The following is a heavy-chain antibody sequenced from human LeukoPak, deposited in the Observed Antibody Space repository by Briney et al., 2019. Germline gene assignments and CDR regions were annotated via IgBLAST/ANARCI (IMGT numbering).Heavy chain of an antibody. Sequence: PSETLSLTCGVSGGSFSSHYWTWIRQPPGKGLEWIGEINPRGSNNYNPSLESRVTVSADTSRNQLSLSLTSVTAADSAVYFCARGLRQGSAWSWGPKEKSYQYMDVWGTGTTVIVSS. J-gene: IGHJ6*04. CDR2: INPRGSN. CDR3: ARGLRQGSAWSWGPKEKSYQYMDV. V-gene: IGHV4-34*01. CDR1: GGSFSSHY. D-gene: IGHD6-19*01.